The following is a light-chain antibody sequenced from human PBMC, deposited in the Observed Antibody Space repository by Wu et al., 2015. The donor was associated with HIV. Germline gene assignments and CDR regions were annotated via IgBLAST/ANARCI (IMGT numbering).Light chain of an antibody. Sequence: EIVVTQSPATLSVSPGGRVTLSCRASQIIATNLAWYQQKPGQAPRLLIYDASNRATGTPARFSGSGSGTDFTLTIGSLEPEDFAVYYCQHCDNWPLTFGQGTRLEIK. CDR1: QIIATN. CDR3: QHCDNWPLT. J-gene: IGKJ5*01. V-gene: IGKV3-11*01. CDR2: DAS.